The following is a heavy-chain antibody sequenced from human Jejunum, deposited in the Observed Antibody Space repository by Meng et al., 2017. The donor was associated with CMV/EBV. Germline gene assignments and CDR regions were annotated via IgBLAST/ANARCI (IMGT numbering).Heavy chain of an antibody. CDR3: AKLGTGDDDY. J-gene: IGHJ4*02. Sequence: SCGCSGLPLRGEGEGWGRAARSKGVGWVAVVWYGGNSKFYADSVKGRFTISRDNSKDTLYLQMNSLGAEDTAVYYCAKLGTGDDDYWGQGTLVTVSS. V-gene: IGHV3-33*06. D-gene: IGHD7-27*01. CDR2: VWYGGNSK. CDR1: GLPLRGEG.